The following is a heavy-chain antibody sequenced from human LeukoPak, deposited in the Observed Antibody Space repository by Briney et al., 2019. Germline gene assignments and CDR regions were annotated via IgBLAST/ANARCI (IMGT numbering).Heavy chain of an antibody. D-gene: IGHD3-10*01. CDR1: GGSISSYY. J-gene: IGHJ4*02. V-gene: IGHV4-59*01. CDR2: IYYSGST. Sequence: SETLSLTCTVSGGSISSYYWSWIRQPPGKGLEWIGYIYYSGSTNYNPSLKSRVTISVDTSKNQFSLKLSSVTAADTAVYYCARVRGGLAGFDYWGQGTLVTVSS. CDR3: ARVRGGLAGFDY.